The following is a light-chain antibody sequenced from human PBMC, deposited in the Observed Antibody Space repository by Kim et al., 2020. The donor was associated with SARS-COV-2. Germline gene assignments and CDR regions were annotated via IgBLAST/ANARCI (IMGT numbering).Light chain of an antibody. CDR1: QSVLYSSNNQHY. J-gene: IGKJ2*01. Sequence: RATINFKSSQSVLYSSNNQHYLAWYQQKPGQPPKLLIYWSSTREYGVPDRFSGSGSGTDFTLTISSLQAEDVAVYYCQQYYSTPYTFGQGTKLEI. V-gene: IGKV4-1*01. CDR3: QQYYSTPYT. CDR2: WSS.